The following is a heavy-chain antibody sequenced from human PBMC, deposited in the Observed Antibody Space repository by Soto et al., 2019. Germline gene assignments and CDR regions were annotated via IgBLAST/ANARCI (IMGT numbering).Heavy chain of an antibody. CDR1: GGSIRNFY. J-gene: IGHJ5*02. CDR3: ARGAYCSSTSCYGGAQDNWFDP. CDR2: ICTSGST. D-gene: IGHD2-2*01. Sequence: QVQLQESGPGLVKPPETLSLTCTVSGGSIRNFYWSWIRQPAGKGLEWIGHICTSGSTNYNPSLKSRVTMSVDTSKNQFSLKLSSVTAADTAVYYCARGAYCSSTSCYGGAQDNWFDPWGQGTLVTVSS. V-gene: IGHV4-4*07.